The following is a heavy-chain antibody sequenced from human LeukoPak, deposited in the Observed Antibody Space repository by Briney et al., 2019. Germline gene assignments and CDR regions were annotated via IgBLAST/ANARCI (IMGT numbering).Heavy chain of an antibody. Sequence: PSGTLSLTCTVSGGSISNYYWNWIRQPPGKGLEWIGYMFYTGSGKYNPSLKSRVTISVDTSKRQISLKLTSVTAADTAVYYRATNLPGYSYGYWVAWGQGTLVTVSS. CDR1: GGSISNYY. D-gene: IGHD5-18*01. CDR3: ATNLPGYSYGYWVA. J-gene: IGHJ5*02. CDR2: MFYTGSG. V-gene: IGHV4-59*01.